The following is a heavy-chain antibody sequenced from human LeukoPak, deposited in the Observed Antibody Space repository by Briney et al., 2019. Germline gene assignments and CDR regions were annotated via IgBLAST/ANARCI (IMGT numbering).Heavy chain of an antibody. CDR3: ARDYGWFDP. D-gene: IGHD4-17*01. CDR2: IYYSGST. J-gene: IGHJ5*02. V-gene: IGHV4-4*02. CDR1: GGSISSNNW. Sequence: SGTLSLTCAVSGGSISSNNWWGWVRQPPGKGLEWIGYIYYSGSTNYNPSLKSRVTISVDTSKNQFSLKLSSVTAADTAVYYCARDYGWFDPWGQGTLVTVSS.